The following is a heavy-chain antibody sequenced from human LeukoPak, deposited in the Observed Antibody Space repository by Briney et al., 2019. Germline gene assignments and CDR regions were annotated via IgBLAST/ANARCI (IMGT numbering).Heavy chain of an antibody. D-gene: IGHD3-10*01. Sequence: PSETLSLTCTVSGGSISPYFWSWMRQTPGKGLEWIGYISYTGSTNYNPALKSRVTISVDTSKNQFSLQLTSVSAADTAVYYCARDDYRGVTNFDPWGQGTLVTVSS. CDR2: ISYTGST. CDR1: GGSISPYF. CDR3: ARDDYRGVTNFDP. V-gene: IGHV4-59*01. J-gene: IGHJ5*02.